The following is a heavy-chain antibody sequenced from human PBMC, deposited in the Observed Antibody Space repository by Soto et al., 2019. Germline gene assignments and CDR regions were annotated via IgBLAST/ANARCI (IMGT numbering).Heavy chain of an antibody. V-gene: IGHV4-34*01. Sequence: SETLSLTCAVYGGSFSGYYWSWIRQPPGKGLEWIGEINHSGSTNYNPSLKSRVTISVDTSKNQFSLKLSSVTAADTAVYYCARGGYYGSGSYYKRSQPFDYWGQGTLVTVSS. J-gene: IGHJ4*02. CDR1: GGSFSGYY. D-gene: IGHD3-10*01. CDR2: INHSGST. CDR3: ARGGYYGSGSYYKRSQPFDY.